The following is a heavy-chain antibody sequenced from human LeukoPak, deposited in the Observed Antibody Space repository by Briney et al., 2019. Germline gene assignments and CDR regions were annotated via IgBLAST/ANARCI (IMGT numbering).Heavy chain of an antibody. Sequence: RGSLRLSCAASGFTFSSYGMSSVRQAPGKGLEWVSAISGSGGSTYYTDSVKGRFITSRDNSKSTLYLQMNSLRAEDTAVYYCANDGAYYDSSTDAFDIWGQGTMVTVSS. J-gene: IGHJ3*02. CDR3: ANDGAYYDSSTDAFDI. CDR2: ISGSGGST. CDR1: GFTFSSYG. D-gene: IGHD3-22*01. V-gene: IGHV3-23*01.